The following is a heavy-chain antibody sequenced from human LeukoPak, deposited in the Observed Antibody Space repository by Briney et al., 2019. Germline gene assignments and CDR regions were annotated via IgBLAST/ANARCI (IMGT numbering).Heavy chain of an antibody. CDR1: GGTFSSYT. Sequence: GSSVKVSCKASGGTFSSYTISWVRQAPGQGLEWMGRVIPILGIANYAQKFQGRVTITADKSTSTAYMELSSLRSEDTAVYYCARDGAVPAAIGQYYYYMDVGGKGTTVTVSS. D-gene: IGHD2-2*01. CDR3: ARDGAVPAAIGQYYYYMDV. CDR2: VIPILGIA. J-gene: IGHJ6*03. V-gene: IGHV1-69*04.